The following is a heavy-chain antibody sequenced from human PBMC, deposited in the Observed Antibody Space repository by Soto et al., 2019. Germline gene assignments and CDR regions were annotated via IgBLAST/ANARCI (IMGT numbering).Heavy chain of an antibody. CDR3: AKGSGEYYYYMDV. J-gene: IGHJ6*03. V-gene: IGHV3-23*01. CDR2: ISGTGGST. D-gene: IGHD3-10*01. Sequence: GGSLRLSCAASGFTFSSYAMSWVRQAPGKGLEWVSAISGTGGSTYYADSVKGRFSISRDNSENTLYLQMNSLRAEDTAVYYCAKGSGEYYYYMDVWGKGTTVTVSS. CDR1: GFTFSSYA.